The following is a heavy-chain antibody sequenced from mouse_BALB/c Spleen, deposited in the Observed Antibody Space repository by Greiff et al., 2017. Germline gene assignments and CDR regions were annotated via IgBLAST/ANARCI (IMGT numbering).Heavy chain of an antibody. V-gene: IGHV5-4*02. CDR2: ISDGGSYT. J-gene: IGHJ4*01. CDR3: TRGPMDY. CDR1: GFTFSDYY. Sequence: EVHLVESGGGLVKPGGSLKLSCAASGFTFSDYYMYWVRQTPEKRLEWVATISDGGSYTYYPDSVKGRFTISRDNAKNTLYLQMSSLKSEDTAMYYCTRGPMDYWGQGTSVTVSS.